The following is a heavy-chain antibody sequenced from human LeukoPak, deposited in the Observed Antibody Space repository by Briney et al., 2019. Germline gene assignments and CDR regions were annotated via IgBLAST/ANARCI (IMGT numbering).Heavy chain of an antibody. D-gene: IGHD2-15*01. CDR3: ARDGPGLLPWW. J-gene: IGHJ4*02. CDR1: GFTLSSYW. CDR2: IKQDGSEK. V-gene: IGHV3-7*01. Sequence: GGSLRLSCAASGFTLSSYWMSWVRQAPGKGLEWVANIKQDGSEKYYVDSVKGRFTISRDNGKNSLYLQMNSLRAEDTAVYYCARDGPGLLPWWWGQGTLVTVSS.